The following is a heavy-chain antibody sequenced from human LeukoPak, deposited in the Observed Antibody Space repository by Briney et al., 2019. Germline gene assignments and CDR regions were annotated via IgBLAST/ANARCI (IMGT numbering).Heavy chain of an antibody. CDR2: INHSGST. D-gene: IGHD3-22*01. CDR3: ARRTGTYYYDSSGYSPWRYYFDY. J-gene: IGHJ4*02. Sequence: PSETLSLTCAVYGGSFSGYYWSWIRQPPGKGLEWIGEINHSGSTNYNPSLESRVTISVDTSKNQFSLNLSSVTAADTAVFYCARRTGTYYYDSSGYSPWRYYFDYWGQGTLVTVSS. CDR1: GGSFSGYY. V-gene: IGHV4-34*01.